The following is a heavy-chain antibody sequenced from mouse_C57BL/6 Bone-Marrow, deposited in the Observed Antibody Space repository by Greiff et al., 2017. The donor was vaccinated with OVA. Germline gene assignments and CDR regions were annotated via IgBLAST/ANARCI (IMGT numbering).Heavy chain of an antibody. D-gene: IGHD6-2*01. CDR3: AKNSLGWYFDV. J-gene: IGHJ1*03. CDR2: IWSGGST. CDR1: GFSLTSYG. Sequence: VQRVESGPGLVQPSQSLSITCTVSGFSLTSYGVHWVRQPPGKGLEWLGVIWSGGSTDYNAAFISRLSISKDNSKSQVFFKMNSLQADDTAIYYCAKNSLGWYFDVWGTGTTVTVSS. V-gene: IGHV2-4*01.